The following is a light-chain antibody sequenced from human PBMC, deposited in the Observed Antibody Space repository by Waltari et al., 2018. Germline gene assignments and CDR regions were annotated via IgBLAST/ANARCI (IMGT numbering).Light chain of an antibody. Sequence: QLVLTQSPSASASLGASVKLTCTLSSGHSSNVIAWLQQQPEKGPRYLMTVTSDGSHSKGDKIPDRFSGSSSGAEHFLTISSLQSEDEADYYGQTGGHGTWVFGGGTKLTVL. CDR2: VTSDGSH. V-gene: IGLV4-69*01. CDR1: SGHSSNV. CDR3: QTGGHGTWV. J-gene: IGLJ3*02.